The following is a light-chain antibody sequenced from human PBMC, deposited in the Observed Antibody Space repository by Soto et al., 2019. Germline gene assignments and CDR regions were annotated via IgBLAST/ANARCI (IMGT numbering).Light chain of an antibody. CDR2: AAS. Sequence: DIQMTQSPSSLSASVGDRVTITCRASQGISNYLVWYQQKPGKVPKLLIHAASTLQSGVPSRFSGSGSGTDFTLTITSLQPEDVATYYCQKYNSAPWTFGQGIKVEIK. J-gene: IGKJ1*01. CDR1: QGISNY. V-gene: IGKV1-27*01. CDR3: QKYNSAPWT.